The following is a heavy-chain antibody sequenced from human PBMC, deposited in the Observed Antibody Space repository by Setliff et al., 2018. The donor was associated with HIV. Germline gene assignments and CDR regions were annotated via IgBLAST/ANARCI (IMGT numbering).Heavy chain of an antibody. CDR3: ARDWAEDYYGSGSFQH. CDR1: GYMFTGFH. J-gene: IGHJ1*01. V-gene: IGHV1-2*06. CDR2: INPNSGGT. Sequence: AASVKVSCKASGYMFTGFHVHWVRQAAGQGLERMGRINPNSGGTKYAQKFQGRVTMTRDTSISTAYMELSRLRSDDTAVYYCARDWAEDYYGSGSFQHWGQGTLVTVSS. D-gene: IGHD3-10*01.